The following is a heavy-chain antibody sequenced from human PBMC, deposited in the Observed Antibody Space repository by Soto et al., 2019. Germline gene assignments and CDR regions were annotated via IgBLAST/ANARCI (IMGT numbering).Heavy chain of an antibody. CDR1: GFTFSSYA. D-gene: IGHD3-16*01. CDR3: ASVMTDPDY. J-gene: IGHJ4*02. Sequence: QVQLVESGGGVVQPGRSLRLSCAASGFTFSSYAMHWVRQAPGKGLEWVAVISYDGSNKYYADSVKGRFTISRDNSKNTLYLQMNSLRADDTAVYYCASVMTDPDYWGQGTLVTVSS. V-gene: IGHV3-30-3*01. CDR2: ISYDGSNK.